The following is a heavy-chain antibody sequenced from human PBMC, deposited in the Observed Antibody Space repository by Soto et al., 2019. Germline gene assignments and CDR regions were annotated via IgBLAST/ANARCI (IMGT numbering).Heavy chain of an antibody. D-gene: IGHD4-17*01. Sequence: EVQLVESGGGLVKPGGSLRLSCAASGFTFSSYSMHWVRQAPGKGLEWVSSISRRSRSIYYADSQKGRFTISRDNTKNSLYLQMNNLRAEATAVYYCARDRGDYVGLVPYSFGHWGQGTLVTVSS. J-gene: IGHJ1*01. CDR1: GFTFSSYS. CDR3: ARDRGDYVGLVPYSFGH. CDR2: ISRRSRSI. V-gene: IGHV3-21*01.